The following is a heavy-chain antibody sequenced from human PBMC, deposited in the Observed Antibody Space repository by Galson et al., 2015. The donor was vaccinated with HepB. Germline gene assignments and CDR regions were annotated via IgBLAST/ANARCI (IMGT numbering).Heavy chain of an antibody. J-gene: IGHJ6*02. V-gene: IGHV3-21*01. D-gene: IGHD3-10*02. CDR1: GFTFSSYS. CDR3: ARDVRFQVPYYYYGMDV. CDR2: ISSSSSYI. Sequence: SLRLSCAASGFTFSSYSMNWVRQAPGKGLEWVSSISSSSSYIYYADSVKGRFTISRDNAKNSLYLQMNSLRAEDTAVYYCARDVRFQVPYYYYGMDVWGQGTTVTVSS.